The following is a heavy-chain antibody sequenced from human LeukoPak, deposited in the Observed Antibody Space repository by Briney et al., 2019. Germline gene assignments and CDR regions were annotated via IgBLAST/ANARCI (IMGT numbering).Heavy chain of an antibody. Sequence: SETLSLTCAVYGGSFSGYYWSWIRQPPGKGLEWIGEINHSGSTNYNPSLKGRVTISVDTSKNQFSLKLSSVTAADTAVYYCARSLGAFDIWGQGTMVTASS. CDR3: ARSLGAFDI. CDR2: INHSGST. D-gene: IGHD3-16*01. J-gene: IGHJ3*02. V-gene: IGHV4-34*01. CDR1: GGSFSGYY.